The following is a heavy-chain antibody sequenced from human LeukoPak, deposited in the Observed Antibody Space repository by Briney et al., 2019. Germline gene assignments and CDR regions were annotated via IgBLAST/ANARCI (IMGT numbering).Heavy chain of an antibody. CDR3: AREGSIAAAGYYYYYGMDV. Sequence: ASVKVSCKASGYTFTSYGISWVRQAHGQGLEWMGWISAYNGNTNYAQKLQGRVTMTTDTSTSTAYMELRSLRSDDTAVYYCAREGSIAAAGYYYYYGMDVWGQGTTVTVSS. CDR1: GYTFTSYG. CDR2: ISAYNGNT. D-gene: IGHD6-13*01. V-gene: IGHV1-18*01. J-gene: IGHJ6*02.